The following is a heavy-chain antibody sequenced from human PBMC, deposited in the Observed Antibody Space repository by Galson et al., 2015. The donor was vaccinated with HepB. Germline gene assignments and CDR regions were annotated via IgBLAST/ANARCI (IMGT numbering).Heavy chain of an antibody. J-gene: IGHJ4*02. CDR2: IDPSDSYT. Sequence: QSGAEVKKPGESLKISCKGSGYSFTSYWIGWVRQMPGKGLEWMGRIDPSDSYTNYSPSFQGHVTISADKSISTAYLQWSSLKASDTAMYYCARSVYYGSGSYYNPFGYWGQGTLVTVSS. CDR3: ARSVYYGSGSYYNPFGY. D-gene: IGHD3-10*01. V-gene: IGHV5-10-1*01. CDR1: GYSFTSYW.